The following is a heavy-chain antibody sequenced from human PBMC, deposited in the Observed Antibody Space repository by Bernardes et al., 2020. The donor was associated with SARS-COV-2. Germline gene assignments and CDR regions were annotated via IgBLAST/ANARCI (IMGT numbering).Heavy chain of an antibody. Sequence: SETLSLTCTVSGGSISSSSYYWGWIRQPPGKGLEWIGRIYYSGSTYYNPSLKSRVTISVDTSKNQFSLKLSSVTAADTAVYYCAGHPWLRKHLDYWGQGTLVTVSS. CDR3: AGHPWLRKHLDY. CDR1: GGSISSSSYY. V-gene: IGHV4-39*01. D-gene: IGHD5-12*01. CDR2: IYYSGST. J-gene: IGHJ4*02.